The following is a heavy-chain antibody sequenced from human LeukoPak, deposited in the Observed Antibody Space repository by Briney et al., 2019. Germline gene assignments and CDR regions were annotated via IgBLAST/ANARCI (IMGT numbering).Heavy chain of an antibody. CDR2: INPNSGGT. CDR1: GYTFTGYY. CDR3: ARELGGSYRFDY. V-gene: IGHV1-2*02. Sequence: ASVKVSCKASGYTFTGYYMHWVRQAPGQGLEWMGWINPNSGGTNYAQKFQGRVTMTRDTSISTAYMGLSRLRSDDTAVYYCARELGGSYRFDYWGQGTLVTVSS. D-gene: IGHD1-26*01. J-gene: IGHJ4*02.